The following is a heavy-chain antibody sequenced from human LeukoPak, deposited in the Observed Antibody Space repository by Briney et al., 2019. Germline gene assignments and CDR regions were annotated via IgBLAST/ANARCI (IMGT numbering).Heavy chain of an antibody. CDR3: ARERNDSSGYYHYYYYYYMDV. CDR2: IYTSGST. CDR1: GGSISSGSYY. Sequence: SETLSLTCTVSGGSISSGSYYWSWIRQPAGKGLEWLGRIYTSGSTNYNPSLKSRVTISVDTSKNQFSLKLSSVTAADTAVYYCARERNDSSGYYHYYYYYYMDVWGKGTTVTVSS. D-gene: IGHD3-22*01. V-gene: IGHV4-61*02. J-gene: IGHJ6*03.